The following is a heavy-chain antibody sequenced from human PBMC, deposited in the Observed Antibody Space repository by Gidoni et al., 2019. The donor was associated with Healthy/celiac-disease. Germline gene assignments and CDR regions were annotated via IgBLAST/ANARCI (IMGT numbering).Heavy chain of an antibody. J-gene: IGHJ6*03. Sequence: EVQLVESGGGLVQPGGSLRLSCAASGFTFSSYEMTWVRQAPGKGLEWVSYISSSGSTIYYAHSVKGRFTISRDNAKNSLYLQMNSLRAEDTAVYYCARDPLPCGGDCYSSPHYYYMDVWGKGTTVTVSS. V-gene: IGHV3-48*03. CDR2: ISSSGSTI. D-gene: IGHD2-21*02. CDR1: GFTFSSYE. CDR3: ARDPLPCGGDCYSSPHYYYMDV.